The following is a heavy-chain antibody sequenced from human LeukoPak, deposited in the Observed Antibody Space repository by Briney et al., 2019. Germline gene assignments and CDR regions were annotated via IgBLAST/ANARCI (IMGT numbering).Heavy chain of an antibody. Sequence: ASVKVSCKTSGYTFTSYGISWVRQAPGQGLEWMGWISAYNGNTNYAQKFQGRVTTTTDTSTSTAYMELRSLTSDDTAVYYCARDSSSSVGPYWGQGTLVTVSS. CDR3: ARDSSSSVGPY. V-gene: IGHV1-18*01. J-gene: IGHJ4*02. D-gene: IGHD6-6*01. CDR2: ISAYNGNT. CDR1: GYTFTSYG.